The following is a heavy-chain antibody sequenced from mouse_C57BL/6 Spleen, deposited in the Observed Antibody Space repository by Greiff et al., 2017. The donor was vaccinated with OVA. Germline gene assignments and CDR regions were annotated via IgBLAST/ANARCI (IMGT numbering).Heavy chain of an antibody. Sequence: QVQLQQPGAELVMPGASVKLSCKASGYTFTSYWMHWVKQRPGQGLEWIGEIDPSDSYTNYNQKFKGKSTLTVDKSSSTAYMQLSSLTSEDSADYYGARSAYYSNYGGYFDYWGQGTTLTVSA. V-gene: IGHV1-69*01. CDR1: GYTFTSYW. J-gene: IGHJ2*01. CDR3: ARSAYYSNYGGYFDY. CDR2: IDPSDSYT. D-gene: IGHD2-5*01.